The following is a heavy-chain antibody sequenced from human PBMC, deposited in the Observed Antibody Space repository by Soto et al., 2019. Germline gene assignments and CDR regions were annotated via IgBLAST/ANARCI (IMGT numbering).Heavy chain of an antibody. CDR3: ARVWYDSSGYYTMYYFDY. Sequence: EVQLVESGGNLVQPGGSLRLSCAASGFTFSRNWMHWVRHAPGKGLVWVSRINSDGSSTIYADSVKGRFTISRDNAKNTLYLQRNSMRAEDTAVYYCARVWYDSSGYYTMYYFDYWCQGTLVTGSS. V-gene: IGHV3-74*01. CDR2: INSDGSST. D-gene: IGHD3-22*01. CDR1: GFTFSRNW. J-gene: IGHJ4*02.